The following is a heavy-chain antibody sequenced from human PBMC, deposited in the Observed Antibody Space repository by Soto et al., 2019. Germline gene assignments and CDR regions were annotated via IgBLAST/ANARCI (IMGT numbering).Heavy chain of an antibody. J-gene: IGHJ6*03. V-gene: IGHV3-7*01. D-gene: IGHD4-17*01. CDR3: ARGPRLRSYYYYYMDV. CDR1: GFTFSSYW. Sequence: GGSLRLSCAASGFTFSSYWMSWVRQAPGKGLEWVANIKQDGSEKYYVDSVKGRFTISRDNAKNSLYLQMNSLRAEDTAVYYCARGPRLRSYYYYYMDVWGKGTTVTAP. CDR2: IKQDGSEK.